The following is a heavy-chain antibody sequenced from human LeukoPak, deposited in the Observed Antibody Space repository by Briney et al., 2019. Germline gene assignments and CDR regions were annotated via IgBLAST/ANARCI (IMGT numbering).Heavy chain of an antibody. CDR1: GFTFSSYS. Sequence: PGGSLRLSCAVSGFTFSSYSMNWVRQAPGKGLEWVSYISSSSSTIYYADSVKGRFTISRDNAKNTLYLQMNSLRAEDTAVYYCAREGGTSASGWLKAADYWGQGTLVTVSS. J-gene: IGHJ4*02. CDR3: AREGGTSASGWLKAADY. CDR2: ISSSSSTI. V-gene: IGHV3-48*04. D-gene: IGHD6-19*01.